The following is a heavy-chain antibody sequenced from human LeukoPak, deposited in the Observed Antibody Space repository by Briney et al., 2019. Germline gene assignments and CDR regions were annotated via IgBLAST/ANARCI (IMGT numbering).Heavy chain of an antibody. CDR3: TKEALSLVLYGFDF. CDR1: GFTFDNCA. D-gene: IGHD3-10*01. J-gene: IGHJ4*02. CDR2: ISGSGGST. Sequence: GGSLRLSCAASGFTFDNCAMNWVRQSPGKSLEWVSGISGSGGSTHYADSVKGRFTVSRDNSKNTLYLQMDSLRPEDTAVYYCTKEALSLVLYGFDFWGQGTLVTVSS. V-gene: IGHV3-23*01.